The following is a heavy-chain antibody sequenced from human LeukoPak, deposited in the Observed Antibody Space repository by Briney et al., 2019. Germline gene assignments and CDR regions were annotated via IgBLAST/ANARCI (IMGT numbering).Heavy chain of an antibody. Sequence: GGSLRLSCAASGFTFDDYAMHWVRQAPGKGLEWVSGISWNSFTIVYADSVKGRFTISRDNAKNSLYLQVNSLRVEDTALYYCAKDIGRVDTASTCMDVWGKGTTVTISS. CDR1: GFTFDDYA. CDR2: ISWNSFTI. J-gene: IGHJ6*03. V-gene: IGHV3-9*01. D-gene: IGHD5-18*01. CDR3: AKDIGRVDTASTCMDV.